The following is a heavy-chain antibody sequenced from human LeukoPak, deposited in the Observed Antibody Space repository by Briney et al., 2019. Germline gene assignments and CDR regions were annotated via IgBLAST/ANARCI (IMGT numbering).Heavy chain of an antibody. CDR3: AKSGRVYYGSGSYLDY. V-gene: IGHV3-23*01. CDR2: ISGSGGST. CDR1: GFTFSSYS. J-gene: IGHJ4*02. D-gene: IGHD3-10*01. Sequence: GGSLRLSCAASGFTFSSYSMNWVRQAPGKGLEWVSAISGSGGSTYYADSVKGRFTISRDNSKNTLYLQMNSLRAEDTAVYYCAKSGRVYYGSGSYLDYWGQGTLVTVSS.